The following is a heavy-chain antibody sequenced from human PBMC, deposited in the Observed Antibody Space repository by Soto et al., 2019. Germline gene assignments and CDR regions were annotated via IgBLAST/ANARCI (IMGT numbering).Heavy chain of an antibody. CDR1: GFTVSSNY. Sequence: EVQLVESGGGLVQPGGSLRLSCAASGFTVSSNYMSWVRQAPGKGLEWVSVIYSGGSTYYADSVKGRFTISRHNSRSTLYLQMNSRRAEDTGVYYCASRYYYGSGSYYKRGVAFDIWGQGTMVTVSS. CDR3: ASRYYYGSGSYYKRGVAFDI. V-gene: IGHV3-53*04. D-gene: IGHD3-10*01. CDR2: IYSGGST. J-gene: IGHJ3*02.